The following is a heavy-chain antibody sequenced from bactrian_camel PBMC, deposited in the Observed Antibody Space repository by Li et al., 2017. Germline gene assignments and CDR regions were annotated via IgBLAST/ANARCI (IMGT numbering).Heavy chain of an antibody. CDR3: SADPNYYSVCPLPPFGY. CDR2: IDSDGST. V-gene: IGHV3S53*01. Sequence: HVQLVESGGDSVQTGGSLRLSCAASRYTNSMGWFRQAPGKEREGVATIDSDGSTYYADSVKGRFTISQDNAKNTVHLQMNSLKPEDTAMYYCSADPNYYSVCPLPPFGYFGQGTQVTV. CDR1: RYTNSM. D-gene: IGHD4*01. J-gene: IGHJ6*01.